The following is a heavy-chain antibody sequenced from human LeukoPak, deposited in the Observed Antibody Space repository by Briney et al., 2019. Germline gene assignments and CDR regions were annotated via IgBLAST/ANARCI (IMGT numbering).Heavy chain of an antibody. V-gene: IGHV3-48*01. CDR2: ISSSSSTI. J-gene: IGHJ6*02. Sequence: GGSLRLSCAASGFTFSSYSMNWVRQAPGKGLEWVSYISSSSSTIYYADSVKGRFTISRDSAKNSLYLQMNSLRAEETAVYYCARSGGKKGYYYGMDVWGQGTTVTVSS. CDR3: ARSGGKKGYYYGMDV. CDR1: GFTFSSYS.